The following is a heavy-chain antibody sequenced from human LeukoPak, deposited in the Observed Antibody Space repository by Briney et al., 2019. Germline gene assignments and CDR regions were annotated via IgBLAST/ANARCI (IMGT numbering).Heavy chain of an antibody. Sequence: GGSLRLSCAASGFTVSANCMSCVRQAAGKGLEWVSIIYRHGRTYYADSVKGRFTISRDSSKNTLDLQMNSLRAEDTAVYFCARAPEHVSMPMDVWGQGTTVIVS. J-gene: IGHJ6*02. CDR1: GFTVSANC. CDR2: IYRHGRT. CDR3: ARAPEHVSMPMDV. V-gene: IGHV3-66*02. D-gene: IGHD2/OR15-2a*01.